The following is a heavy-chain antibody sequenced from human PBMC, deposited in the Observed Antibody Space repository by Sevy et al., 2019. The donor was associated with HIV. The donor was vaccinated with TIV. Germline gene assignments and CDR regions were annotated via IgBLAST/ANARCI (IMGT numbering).Heavy chain of an antibody. CDR3: ATPSRDLGDYFDY. CDR1: GGSISSSSYY. CDR2: IYYSGST. V-gene: IGHV4-39*01. D-gene: IGHD3-16*01. J-gene: IGHJ4*02. Sequence: SETLSLTCTVSGGSISSSSYYWGWIRQPPGKGLEWIGSIYYSGSTYYNPSLKSRVTISVDTSKNQFSLKLSSVTAADTAVYYCATPSRDLGDYFDYWGQGPLVTVSS.